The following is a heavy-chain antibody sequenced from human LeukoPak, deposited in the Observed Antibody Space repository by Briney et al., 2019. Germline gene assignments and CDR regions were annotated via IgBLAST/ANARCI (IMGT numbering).Heavy chain of an antibody. CDR3: ARDRKEWLRGPFDS. Sequence: PSETLSLTCAVSGGSINSGSYSWSWIRQPPGKGLEWIGYIYPRGSTYYNPSLKSRVILSLDKSANQFSLNLSSVTAADTAVYYCARDRKEWLRGPFDSWGQGTLVTVSS. CDR2: IYPRGST. V-gene: IGHV4-30-2*01. D-gene: IGHD6-19*01. J-gene: IGHJ5*01. CDR1: GGSINSGSYS.